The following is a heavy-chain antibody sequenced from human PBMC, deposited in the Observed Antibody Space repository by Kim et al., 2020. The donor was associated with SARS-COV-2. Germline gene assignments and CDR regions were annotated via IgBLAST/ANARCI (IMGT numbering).Heavy chain of an antibody. D-gene: IGHD3-22*01. CDR3: ARDNYDSSGYWPSDY. CDR2: ISYDGSNK. V-gene: IGHV3-30-3*01. Sequence: GGSLRLSCAASGFTFSSYAMHWVRQAPGKGLEWVAVISYDGSNKYYADSMKGRFTISRDNSKNTLYLQMNSLRAEDTAVYYCARDNYDSSGYWPSDYWGQGTLVTVSS. J-gene: IGHJ4*02. CDR1: GFTFSSYA.